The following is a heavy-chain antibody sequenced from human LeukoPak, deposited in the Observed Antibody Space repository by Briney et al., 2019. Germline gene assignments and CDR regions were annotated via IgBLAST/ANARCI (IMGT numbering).Heavy chain of an antibody. CDR2: IDNRGSI. Sequence: SETLSLTCTVSGGSFSFYFWYWIRQPPGGGLDWVGEIDNRGSIHYKPSLRSRGIISIDTSGNHFSLKLTSVTAADTAVYFCARDSDSGFQWGQGRLVTVSS. V-gene: IGHV4-34*01. CDR3: ARDSDSGFQ. D-gene: IGHD3-16*01. CDR1: GGSFSFYF. J-gene: IGHJ4*02.